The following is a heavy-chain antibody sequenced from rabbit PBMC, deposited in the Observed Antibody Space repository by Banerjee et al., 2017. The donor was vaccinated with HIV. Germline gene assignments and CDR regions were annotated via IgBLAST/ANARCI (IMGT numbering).Heavy chain of an antibody. V-gene: IGHV1S45*01. CDR3: ARDLAGVIGWNFNL. J-gene: IGHJ4*01. CDR1: GFDFSSSA. D-gene: IGHD4-1*01. Sequence: QEQLEESGGDLVKPGASLKLSCKASGFDFSSSAMCWVRQAPGKRPEWIACIYGGGGSTYYASWAKGRFTISKTSSTTVTLQMTSLTAADTATYFCARDLAGVIGWNFNLWGQGTLVTVS. CDR2: IYGGGGST.